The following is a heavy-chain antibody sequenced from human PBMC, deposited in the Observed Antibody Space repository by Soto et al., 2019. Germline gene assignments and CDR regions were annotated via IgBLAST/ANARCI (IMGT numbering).Heavy chain of an antibody. CDR1: GFTFSSYE. D-gene: IGHD4-17*01. V-gene: IGHV3-48*03. CDR3: ARVQSGNDYGDYFDDY. Sequence: EVQLVESGGGLVQPGGSLRLSCAASGFTFSSYEMNWVRQAPGKGLEWVSYISSSGSTIYYADSVKGRFTISRDNAKNSLYLQMNSLRAEDTAVYYCARVQSGNDYGDYFDDYWGQGTLVTVSS. J-gene: IGHJ4*02. CDR2: ISSSGSTI.